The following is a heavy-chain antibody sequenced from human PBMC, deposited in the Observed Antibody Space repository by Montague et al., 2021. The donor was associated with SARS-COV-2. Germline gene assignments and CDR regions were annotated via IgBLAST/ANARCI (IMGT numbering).Heavy chain of an antibody. V-gene: IGHV6-1*01. J-gene: IGHJ4*02. Sequence: CAISGDSVSRNSAARNWIRQSPSRGLEWLGRTYYRSKWYNDYALSVKSQITINPDTSKNQISLQLNSVTPEDTAVYYCARTSASSDYWGQGTLVTVSS. CDR2: TYYRSKWYN. CDR1: GDSVSRNSAA. CDR3: ARTSASSDY. D-gene: IGHD1-26*01.